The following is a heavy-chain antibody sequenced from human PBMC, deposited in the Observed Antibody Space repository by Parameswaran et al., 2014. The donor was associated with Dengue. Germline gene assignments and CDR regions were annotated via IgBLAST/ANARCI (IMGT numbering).Heavy chain of an antibody. V-gene: IGHV3-73*01. Sequence: WIRQPPGKGLEWVGRIRSKAHNYATAYATSVTGRFTFSRDDSRNTTYLQMNSLKTEDTAVYLCVADYNNKPNVFWGQGTLVTVSS. J-gene: IGHJ4*02. CDR3: VADYNNKPNVF. CDR2: IRSKAHNYAT. D-gene: IGHD4-11*01.